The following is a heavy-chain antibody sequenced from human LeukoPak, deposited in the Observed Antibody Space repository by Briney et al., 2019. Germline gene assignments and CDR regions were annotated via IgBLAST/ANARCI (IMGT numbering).Heavy chain of an antibody. V-gene: IGHV3-48*03. CDR1: GFTFSSYE. J-gene: IGHJ4*02. D-gene: IGHD5-18*01. CDR2: ISSSGSTI. Sequence: PGGSLRLSCAASGFTFSSYEMHWVRQAPGKGLEWVSYISSSGSTIYYADSVKGRFTISRDNAKNSLYLQMNSLRAEDTAVYYCARGQWGYSYAVDYWGQGTLVTVSS. CDR3: ARGQWGYSYAVDY.